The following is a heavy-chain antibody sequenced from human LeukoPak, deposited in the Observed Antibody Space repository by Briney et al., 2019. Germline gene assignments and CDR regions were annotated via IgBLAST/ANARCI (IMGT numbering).Heavy chain of an antibody. J-gene: IGHJ6*03. CDR3: ARVGSSGWLYYHYYYYMDV. CDR2: IKQDGSEK. D-gene: IGHD6-19*01. CDR1: GFTFSSYW. Sequence: GGSLRLSCAASGFTFSSYWMSWVRQAPGKGLEWVANIKQDGSEKYYVDSVKGRFTISRDNAKNSLYLQMNSLRAEDTAVYYCARVGSSGWLYYHYYYYMDVWGKGTTVTVSS. V-gene: IGHV3-7*01.